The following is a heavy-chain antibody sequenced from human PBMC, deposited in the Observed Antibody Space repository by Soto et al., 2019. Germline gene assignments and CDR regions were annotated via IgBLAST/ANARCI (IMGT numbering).Heavy chain of an antibody. CDR3: ATYSSPFDY. J-gene: IGHJ4*02. CDR2: ISATGTTT. D-gene: IGHD6-13*01. Sequence: EVQLMESGGGLVQPGGSLRLSCAASEFSFSSYALQWVRQAPGKGLEWVSAISATGTTTYYADSVKGRFTISRDNSKRTLFLQMDSLSPEDTAVYYCATYSSPFDYWGQGTLVTVSS. V-gene: IGHV3-23*01. CDR1: EFSFSSYA.